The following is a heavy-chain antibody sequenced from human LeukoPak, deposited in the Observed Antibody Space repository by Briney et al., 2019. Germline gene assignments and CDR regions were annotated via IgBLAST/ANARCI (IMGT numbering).Heavy chain of an antibody. J-gene: IGHJ5*02. CDR2: IYYSGSA. CDR1: GGSISSSSYY. D-gene: IGHD6-6*01. V-gene: IGHV4-61*01. CDR3: ARSEYSSSIWFDP. Sequence: PSETLSLTCTVSGGSISSSSYYWSWIRQPPGKGLEWIGYIYYSGSANYNPSLKSRVTISVDTSKNQFSLKLSSVTAADTAVYYCARSEYSSSIWFDPWGQGTLVTVSS.